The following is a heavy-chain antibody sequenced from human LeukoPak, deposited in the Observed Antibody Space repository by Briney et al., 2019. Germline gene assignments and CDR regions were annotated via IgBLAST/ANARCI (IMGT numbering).Heavy chain of an antibody. D-gene: IGHD1-26*01. J-gene: IGHJ4*02. CDR2: IKSKTDGGTT. Sequence: PGGSLRLSCAASGFTFSNAWMSWVRQAPGKGLEWVGRIKSKTDGGTTDYAAPVKGRFTISRDDSKNTLYLQMNSLKTEDTAVYYCTTGFWWELLYDYWGQGTLVTVSS. V-gene: IGHV3-15*01. CDR3: TTGFWWELLYDY. CDR1: GFTFSNAW.